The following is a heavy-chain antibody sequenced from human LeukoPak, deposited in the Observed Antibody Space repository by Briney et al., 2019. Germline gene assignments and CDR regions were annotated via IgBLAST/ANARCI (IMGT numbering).Heavy chain of an antibody. CDR2: IYSGDST. CDR1: GFTVNSNS. V-gene: IGHV3-53*01. Sequence: GGSLRLSCAGSGFTVNSNSMSWVRQAPGKGLECVAAIYSGDSTCYPDSGKGRFSISRDNSNNTLYLQMSSLRAEDTPIYYCVGRPYYYYGMDVWGQGTTVTVSS. J-gene: IGHJ6*02. CDR3: VGRPYYYYGMDV.